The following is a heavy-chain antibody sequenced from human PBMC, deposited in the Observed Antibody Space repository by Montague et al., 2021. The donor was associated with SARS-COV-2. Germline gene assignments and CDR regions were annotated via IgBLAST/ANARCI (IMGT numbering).Heavy chain of an antibody. CDR3: ARELVGWFDP. J-gene: IGHJ5*02. Sequence: SETLSLTCTVSGGSISSSSYYWGWIRQPPGKGLEWIGSIYYSGSTYYNPSLKSRVTISVDTSKNQFSLKLSSVTAADTAVYYCARELVGWFDPWGQGTLVTVSS. V-gene: IGHV4-39*01. CDR1: GGSISSSSYY. CDR2: IYYSGST. D-gene: IGHD3-9*01.